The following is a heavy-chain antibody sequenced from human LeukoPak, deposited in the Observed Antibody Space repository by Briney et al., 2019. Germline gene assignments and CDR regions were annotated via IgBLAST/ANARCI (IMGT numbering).Heavy chain of an antibody. J-gene: IGHJ6*03. Sequence: ASETLSLTCTVSGDSISSGDYYWSWIRQPAGKGLEWIGRISSSGSTNYNPSLKSRVTISVDTSKNQFSLKLSSVTAADTAVYFCARLGIGVYSGYDSPYMDVWGKGTTVTVSS. CDR1: GDSISSGDYY. CDR3: ARLGIGVYSGYDSPYMDV. V-gene: IGHV4-61*02. CDR2: ISSSGST. D-gene: IGHD5-12*01.